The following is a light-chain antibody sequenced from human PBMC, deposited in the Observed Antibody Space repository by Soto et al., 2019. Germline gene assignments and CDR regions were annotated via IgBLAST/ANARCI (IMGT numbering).Light chain of an antibody. CDR3: QHYDSLS. CDR1: QSVGSSY. CDR2: GAS. Sequence: EIVLTQSPGTLSLSPGERATLSCRASQSVGSSYLAWYQQKPGQAPRLLIYGASSRATGIPDRFTGSGSGTDFTLTISRLEPEDFAVYYCQHYDSLSFGQGTRWRV. J-gene: IGKJ5*01. V-gene: IGKV3-20*01.